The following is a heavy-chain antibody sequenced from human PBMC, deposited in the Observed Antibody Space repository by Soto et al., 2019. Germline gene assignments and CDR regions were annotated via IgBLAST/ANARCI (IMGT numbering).Heavy chain of an antibody. Sequence: SVKVSCKASGGTFSSYAISWVRQAPGQGLEWMGGIIPIFGTANYAQKFQGRVTITADESTSTAYMELSSLRSEDTAVYYCARDLAHEPHIAAAGTFGYWGQGTLVTISS. CDR2: IIPIFGTA. CDR1: GGTFSSYA. CDR3: ARDLAHEPHIAAAGTFGY. V-gene: IGHV1-69*13. D-gene: IGHD6-13*01. J-gene: IGHJ4*02.